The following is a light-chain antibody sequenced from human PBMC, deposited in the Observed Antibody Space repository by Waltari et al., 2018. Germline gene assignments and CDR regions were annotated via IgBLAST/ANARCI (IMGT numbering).Light chain of an antibody. V-gene: IGLV2-14*01. CDR1: SSDIGGYNY. J-gene: IGLJ7*01. CDR2: DVS. CDR3: SSYTSSSTAV. Sequence: QSALTQPASVSGSPGQSITISCTGTSSDIGGYNYVSWYQQHPGKAPKLMIYDVSNRASGVSNRFSGSKSGNTASLTISGLQADDEADYYCSSYTSSSTAVFGGGTRLTVL.